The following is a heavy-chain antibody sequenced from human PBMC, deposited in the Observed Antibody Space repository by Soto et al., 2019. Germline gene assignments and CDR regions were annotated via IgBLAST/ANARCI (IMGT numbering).Heavy chain of an antibody. J-gene: IGHJ4*02. CDR2: IFFTGNI. Sequence: SETLSLTYTVSGASLSSISYYWGWIRQPPGKGLEWVGSIFFTGNIYYNPSLKSRVTISVDTSRNQFSLMVNSVTAADTAVYYCASRHCSGGSCYNHGFESGGQGALVTVSS. V-gene: IGHV4-39*01. CDR3: ASRHCSGGSCYNHGFES. CDR1: GASLSSISYY. D-gene: IGHD2-15*01.